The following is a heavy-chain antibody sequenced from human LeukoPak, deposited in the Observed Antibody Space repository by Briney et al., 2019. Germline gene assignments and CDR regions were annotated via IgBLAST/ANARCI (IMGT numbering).Heavy chain of an antibody. CDR1: GFTFSSYA. D-gene: IGHD2-2*01. V-gene: IGHV3-64*01. CDR3: ARGIVVVPAAMGYYFDY. J-gene: IGHJ4*02. CDR2: ISSNGGST. Sequence: GGSLRLSCAASGFTFSSYAMHWGRQAPGRGLEYVSAISSNGGSTYYANSVKGRFTISRDNSKNTLYLQMGSLRAEDMAVYYCARGIVVVPAAMGYYFDYWGQGTLVTVSS.